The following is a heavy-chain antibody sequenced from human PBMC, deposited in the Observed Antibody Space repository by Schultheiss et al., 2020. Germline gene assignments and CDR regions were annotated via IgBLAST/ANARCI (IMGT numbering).Heavy chain of an antibody. CDR2: ISSSGSTI. CDR1: GFTFSSYA. V-gene: IGHV3-48*01. CDR3: ASDPFAVAGTLY. Sequence: GESLKISCAASGFTFSSYAMHWVRQAPGKGLEWVSAISSSGSTIYYADSVKGRFTISRDNSKNTLYLQMNSLRAEDTAVYYCASDPFAVAGTLYWGQGTLVTVSS. D-gene: IGHD6-19*01. J-gene: IGHJ4*02.